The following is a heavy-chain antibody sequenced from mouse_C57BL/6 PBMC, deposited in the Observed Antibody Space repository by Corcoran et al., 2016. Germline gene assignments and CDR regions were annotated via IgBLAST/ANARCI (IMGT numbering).Heavy chain of an antibody. D-gene: IGHD2-4*01. V-gene: IGHV1-76*01. J-gene: IGHJ3*01. Sequence: QVQLKQSGAELVRPGASVKLSCKASGYTFTDYYINWVKQRPGQGLEWIARIYPGSGNTYYNEKFKGKATLTAEKSSSTAYMQLSSLTSEDSAVYFCASGGIYDDDWFAYWGQGTLVTVSA. CDR2: IYPGSGNT. CDR1: GYTFTDYY. CDR3: ASGGIYDDDWFAY.